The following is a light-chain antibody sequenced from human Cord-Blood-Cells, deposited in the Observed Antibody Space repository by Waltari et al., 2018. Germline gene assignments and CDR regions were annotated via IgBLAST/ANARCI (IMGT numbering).Light chain of an antibody. CDR2: WAS. J-gene: IGKJ1*01. CDR3: QQYYSTPRT. Sequence: DIVMTQSPDSLAVSLGERANIHCKSRKSVLYRSNNTNYLAWYQQKPGQPPKLIIYWASTRESGVPDRFSGSGSGTDFTLTISSLQAEDVAVYYCQQYYSTPRTFGQGTKVEIK. CDR1: KSVLYRSNNTNY. V-gene: IGKV4-1*01.